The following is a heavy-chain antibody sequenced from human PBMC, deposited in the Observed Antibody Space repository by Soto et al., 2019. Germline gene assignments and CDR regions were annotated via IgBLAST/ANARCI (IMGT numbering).Heavy chain of an antibody. CDR2: IYYSGST. V-gene: IGHV4-39*07. CDR3: ARAFYDFWSGLGGVFDY. CDR1: GGSISSSSYY. Sequence: SETLSLTCTVSGGSISSSSYYWGWIRQPPGKGLEWIGSIYYSGSTYYNPSLKSRVTISVDTSKNQFSLKLRSVTAADTAVYYCARAFYDFWSGLGGVFDYWGQGTLVTVSS. D-gene: IGHD3-3*01. J-gene: IGHJ4*02.